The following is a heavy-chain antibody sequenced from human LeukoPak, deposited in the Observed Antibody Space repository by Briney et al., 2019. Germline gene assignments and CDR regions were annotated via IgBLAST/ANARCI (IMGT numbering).Heavy chain of an antibody. Sequence: SETRSLTCAVYGGSFSGYYWSWIRQPPGKGLEWIGEINHSGSTNYNPSLKSRVTISVDTSKNQFSLKLSSVTAADTAVYYCARGPLVMGPRRFDYWGQGTLVTVSS. V-gene: IGHV4-34*01. CDR1: GGSFSGYY. D-gene: IGHD3-9*01. J-gene: IGHJ4*02. CDR3: ARGPLVMGPRRFDY. CDR2: INHSGST.